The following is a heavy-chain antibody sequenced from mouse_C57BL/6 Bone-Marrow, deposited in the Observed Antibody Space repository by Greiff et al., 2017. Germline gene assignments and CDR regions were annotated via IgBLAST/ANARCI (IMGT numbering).Heavy chain of an antibody. D-gene: IGHD4-1*01. J-gene: IGHJ2*01. V-gene: IGHV1-7*01. CDR1: GYTFTSYW. Sequence: VQLQQSGAELAKPGASVKLSCKASGYTFTSYWLHWVKQRPGQGLEWIGYINPSSGYTKYNQKFKDKATLTADKSSSTAYMQLSSLTYEDSAVYYCTSNWDVDYWGQGTALTVSS. CDR3: TSNWDVDY. CDR2: INPSSGYT.